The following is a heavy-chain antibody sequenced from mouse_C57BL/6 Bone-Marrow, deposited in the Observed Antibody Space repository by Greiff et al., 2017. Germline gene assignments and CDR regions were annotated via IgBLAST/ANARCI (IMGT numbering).Heavy chain of an antibody. CDR2: IDPENGDT. CDR1: GFNIKDDY. CDR3: TTGGNVDY. V-gene: IGHV14-4*01. Sequence: EVQLQQSGAELVRPGASVKLSCTASGFNIKDDYMHWVKQRPEQGLEWIGWIDPENGDTEYASKFQGKATITADTSSNTAYLQLSSLTSEDTAVYYCTTGGNVDYWGQGTTLTVSS. D-gene: IGHD1-1*02. J-gene: IGHJ2*01.